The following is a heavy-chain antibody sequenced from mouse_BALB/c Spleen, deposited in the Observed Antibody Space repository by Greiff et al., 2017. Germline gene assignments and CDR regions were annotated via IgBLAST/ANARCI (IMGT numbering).Heavy chain of an antibody. D-gene: IGHD2-3*01. Sequence: EVHLVESGGGLVKPGGSLKLSCAASGFTFSSYAMSWVRQTPEKRLEWVATISSGGSYTYYPDSVKGRFTISRDNAKNTLYLQMSSLRSEDTAMYYCASPYDGYYLPWFAYWGQGTLVTVSA. V-gene: IGHV5-9-3*01. J-gene: IGHJ3*01. CDR2: ISSGGSYT. CDR1: GFTFSSYA. CDR3: ASPYDGYYLPWFAY.